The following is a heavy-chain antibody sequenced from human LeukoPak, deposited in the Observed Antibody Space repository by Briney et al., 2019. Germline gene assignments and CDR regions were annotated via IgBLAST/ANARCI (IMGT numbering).Heavy chain of an antibody. D-gene: IGHD2-15*01. CDR1: GFTFSSYG. V-gene: IGHV3-23*01. J-gene: IGHJ4*02. Sequence: GGSLRLSCAASGFTFSSYGMSWVRQAPGKGLEWVSAISGSGGSTYYADSVKGRFTISRDNSKNTLYLQMNSLRAEDTAVYYCAKDPVGIVVVVAANWGQGTLVTVSS. CDR2: ISGSGGST. CDR3: AKDPVGIVVVVAAN.